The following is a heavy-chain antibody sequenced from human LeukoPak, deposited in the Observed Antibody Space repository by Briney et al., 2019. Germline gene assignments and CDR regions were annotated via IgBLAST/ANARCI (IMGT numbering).Heavy chain of an antibody. CDR3: ASLTGPTVTYY. V-gene: IGHV3-30-3*01. CDR1: GFTFSSYA. D-gene: IGHD4-17*01. Sequence: GRSLRLSCAASGFTFSSYAMHWVRQAPGKGLEWVAVISYDGSNKYYADSVKGRFTISRDNSKNTLYLQMNSLRAEDTAVYYCASLTGPTVTYYWGQGTLVTVSS. CDR2: ISYDGSNK. J-gene: IGHJ4*02.